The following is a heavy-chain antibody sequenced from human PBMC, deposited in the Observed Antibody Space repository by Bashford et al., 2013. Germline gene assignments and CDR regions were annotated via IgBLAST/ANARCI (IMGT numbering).Heavy chain of an antibody. J-gene: IGHJ4*02. CDR1: WLHESVL. V-gene: IGHV4-59*08. CDR2: FYSGST. CDR3: ARQLYSSSWYGFDY. D-gene: IGHD6-13*01. Sequence: SETLSLTLQCLWWLHESVLLELDPAAPREGTGVDWVYFYSGSTKYNPSLKSRVTISADTSKNQFSLKVNSVTAADTAVYYCARQLYSSSWYGFDYWGQGTLVTVSS.